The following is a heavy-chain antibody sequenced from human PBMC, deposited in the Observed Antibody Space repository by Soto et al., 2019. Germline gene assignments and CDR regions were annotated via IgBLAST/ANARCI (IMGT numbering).Heavy chain of an antibody. CDR1: GFTFSSYG. Sequence: QVQLVESGGGVVQPGRSLRLSCAASGFTFSSYGMHWVRQAPGKGLEWVAVIWYDGSNKYYADSVKGRFTISRDNSKNTLYLQMNSLRAEDTAVYYCARDPAIAVADYYYYGMDVWGQGTTVTVSS. CDR3: ARDPAIAVADYYYYGMDV. V-gene: IGHV3-33*01. CDR2: IWYDGSNK. D-gene: IGHD6-19*01. J-gene: IGHJ6*02.